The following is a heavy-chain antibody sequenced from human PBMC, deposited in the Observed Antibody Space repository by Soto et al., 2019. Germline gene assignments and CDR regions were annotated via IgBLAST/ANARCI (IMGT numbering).Heavy chain of an antibody. J-gene: IGHJ3*02. CDR3: ARDLGYYDGSGSIGGAFDI. Sequence: QVQLQESGPGLVKPSETLSLTCTVSGGSISSYYWSWIRQPPGKGLEWIGYIYYSGSTNYNPSLKSRVTISVYTSKNQFSLKLSSVTGADTAVYYCARDLGYYDGSGSIGGAFDIWGQGTMVTVSS. V-gene: IGHV4-59*01. CDR1: GGSISSYY. D-gene: IGHD3-22*01. CDR2: IYYSGST.